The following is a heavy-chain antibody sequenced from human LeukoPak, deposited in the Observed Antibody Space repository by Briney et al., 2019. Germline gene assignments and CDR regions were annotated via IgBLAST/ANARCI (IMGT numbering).Heavy chain of an antibody. V-gene: IGHV3-7*01. CDR1: GFTFSSYW. D-gene: IGHD2-2*01. CDR3: ARDVVVPAVTYYYYYGMDL. J-gene: IGHJ6*02. CDR2: IKQDGSEK. Sequence: GGSLRLSCAASGFTFSSYWMSWVRQAPGKGLEWVANIKQDGSEKYYVDSVKGRFTISRDNAKNSLYLQMNSLRAEDTAVYYCARDVVVPAVTYYYYYGMDLWGQGTTVTVSS.